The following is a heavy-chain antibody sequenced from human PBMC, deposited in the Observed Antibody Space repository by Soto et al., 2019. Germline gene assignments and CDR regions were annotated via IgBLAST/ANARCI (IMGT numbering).Heavy chain of an antibody. D-gene: IGHD3-10*01. V-gene: IGHV1-69*01. Sequence: QVQLVQSGAEVKKPGSSVKVSCKASGGTFSSYAISWVRQAPGQGLEWMGVIIPIFGTANYAQKFQGRVTMTADEYTSTAYMELSSLRSEDTAVYYCAGEGSGEPRGYGMDVWGQGTTVTVSS. CDR2: IIPIFGTA. CDR3: AGEGSGEPRGYGMDV. CDR1: GGTFSSYA. J-gene: IGHJ6*02.